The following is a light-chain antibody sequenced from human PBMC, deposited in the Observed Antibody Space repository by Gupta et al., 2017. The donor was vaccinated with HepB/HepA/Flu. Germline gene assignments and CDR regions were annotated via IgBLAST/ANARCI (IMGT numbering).Light chain of an antibody. J-gene: IGKJ3*01. CDR2: WAS. Sequence: DIVMTQTPESLAVSLGERDTTNCKSSRSVLNSSNKNNYLAWYQQKPGQPPKVLIYWASTRECGVPDRFSGSGSGTDFTLTINSLQAEDVAIYYCQQYNRYPLTFGPGTKVDIK. V-gene: IGKV4-1*01. CDR3: QQYNRYPLT. CDR1: RSVLNSSNKNNY.